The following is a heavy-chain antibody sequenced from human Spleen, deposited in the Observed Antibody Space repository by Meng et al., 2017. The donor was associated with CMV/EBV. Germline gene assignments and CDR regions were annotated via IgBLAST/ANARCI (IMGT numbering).Heavy chain of an antibody. CDR2: IYYNGGT. J-gene: IGHJ4*02. CDR3: ARGGSDYYFDY. V-gene: IGHV4-59*12. D-gene: IGHD2-21*02. Sequence: SETLSLTCTVSGDSITTYYWSWIRQPPGKGLQWIGYIYYNGGTNYNPSLKSRVTISVDTSKNQFSLILSSVTAADTAVYYCARGGSDYYFDYWGQGTLVTVSS. CDR1: GDSITTYY.